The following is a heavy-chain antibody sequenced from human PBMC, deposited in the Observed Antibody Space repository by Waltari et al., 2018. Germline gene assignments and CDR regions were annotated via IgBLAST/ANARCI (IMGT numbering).Heavy chain of an antibody. D-gene: IGHD1-7*01. CDR2: IYTSGST. CDR1: GGSISSYY. V-gene: IGHV4-4*07. Sequence: QVQLQESGPGLVKPSETLSLTCTVSGGSISSYYWSWIRQPAGKGLEWIGRIYTSGSTNYNPSIKSRVTMAVDTSKNQFSLKLSSVTAADTAVYYCASTLTGTKGDQGAFDPWGQGTLVTVSS. J-gene: IGHJ5*02. CDR3: ASTLTGTKGDQGAFDP.